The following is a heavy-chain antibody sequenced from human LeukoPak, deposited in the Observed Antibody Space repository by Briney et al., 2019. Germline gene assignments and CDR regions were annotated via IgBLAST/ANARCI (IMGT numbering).Heavy chain of an antibody. D-gene: IGHD3-10*01. Sequence: ASVKVSCKASGYTFTSYDINWVRQAPGQGLEWMGWISAYNGNTNYAQKLQGRATMTTDTSTSTAYMELRSLRSDDTAVYYCARVGITMVRGVIPADYWGQGTLVTVSS. CDR2: ISAYNGNT. J-gene: IGHJ4*02. V-gene: IGHV1-18*01. CDR3: ARVGITMVRGVIPADY. CDR1: GYTFTSYD.